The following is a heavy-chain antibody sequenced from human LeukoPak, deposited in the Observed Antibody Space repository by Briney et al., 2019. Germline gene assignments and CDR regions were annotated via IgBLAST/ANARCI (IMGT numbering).Heavy chain of an antibody. CDR3: ARGLASGYPPIPFDY. Sequence: GSLRLSCAASGFTFSDHYMDWVRQAPGKGLEWIGEIIDTGSTKYNSSLKSRVTISADTSKNQFSLSLDSVTAADTAVYYCARGLASGYPPIPFDYWGQGTLVTVSS. V-gene: IGHV4-34*12. D-gene: IGHD3-3*01. CDR2: IIDTGST. CDR1: GFTFSDHY. J-gene: IGHJ4*02.